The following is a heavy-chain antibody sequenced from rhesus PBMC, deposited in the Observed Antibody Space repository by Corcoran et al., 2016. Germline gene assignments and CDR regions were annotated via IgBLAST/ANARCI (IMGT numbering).Heavy chain of an antibody. D-gene: IGHD5-12*01. J-gene: IGHJ3*01. CDR1: GGSISSNY. V-gene: IGHV4-160*01. Sequence: QVQLQESCPGLVKPSEPLSLTCAVSGGSISSNYWSWIRQPPGKGLEWIGRIYGSGGSTDYNPALKSRVTISTETSKNQFSLKLSSVTAADTAVYYWARNPDTFDFWGQGLRVTVSS. CDR3: ARNPDTFDF. CDR2: IYGSGGST.